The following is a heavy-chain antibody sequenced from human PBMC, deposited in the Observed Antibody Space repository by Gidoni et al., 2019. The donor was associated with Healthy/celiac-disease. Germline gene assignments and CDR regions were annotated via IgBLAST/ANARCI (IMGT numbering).Heavy chain of an antibody. CDR1: GYTFTSYD. J-gene: IGHJ5*02. Sequence: QVQLVQSGAEVKKPGASAKVSCKAAGYTFTSYDINWVRQATGQGLEWMGWMNPNSGNTGYAQKFQGRVTMTRNTSISTAYMELSSLRSEDTAVYYCARFLTMVRGVSFDPWGQGTLVTVSS. V-gene: IGHV1-8*01. CDR3: ARFLTMVRGVSFDP. CDR2: MNPNSGNT. D-gene: IGHD3-10*01.